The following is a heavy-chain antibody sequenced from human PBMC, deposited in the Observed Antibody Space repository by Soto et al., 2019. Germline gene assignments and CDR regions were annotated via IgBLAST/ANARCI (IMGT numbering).Heavy chain of an antibody. Sequence: QPGGSLRLSCAASGFTFSSYGMHWVRQAPGKGLEWVAVISYDGSNKYYADSVKGRFTISRDNSKNTLYLQMNSLRAEDTAVYYCAKDLRVVPAYGMDVWGQGTTVTVSS. CDR3: AKDLRVVPAYGMDV. D-gene: IGHD2-2*01. CDR1: GFTFSSYG. CDR2: ISYDGSNK. V-gene: IGHV3-30*18. J-gene: IGHJ6*02.